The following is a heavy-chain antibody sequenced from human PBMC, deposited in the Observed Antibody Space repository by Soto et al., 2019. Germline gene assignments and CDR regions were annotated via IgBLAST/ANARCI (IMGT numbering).Heavy chain of an antibody. Sequence: ASVKASCKSSGYTFTSYGISWVRQAPGQGLEWMGWISAYNGNTNYAQKLQGRVTMTTDTSTSTAYMELRSLRSDDTAVYYCARLLDYYDSSGSGPWYFDYWGQGTLVTVSS. J-gene: IGHJ4*02. V-gene: IGHV1-18*01. D-gene: IGHD3-22*01. CDR3: ARLLDYYDSSGSGPWYFDY. CDR1: GYTFTSYG. CDR2: ISAYNGNT.